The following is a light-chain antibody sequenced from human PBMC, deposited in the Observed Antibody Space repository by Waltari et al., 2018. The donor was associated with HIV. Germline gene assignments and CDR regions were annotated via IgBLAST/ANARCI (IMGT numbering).Light chain of an antibody. CDR3: YSTDSSESVYV. Sequence: SYELTQPPSVSVSPGQTARITCSGEALPQKFASWYQQKSGQAPVLVIYEDTKRPSGIPERFSGSSSGTLATLTISGAQVEDEADYYCYSTDSSESVYVFGPGTKVTVL. V-gene: IGLV3-10*01. J-gene: IGLJ1*01. CDR2: EDT. CDR1: ALPQKF.